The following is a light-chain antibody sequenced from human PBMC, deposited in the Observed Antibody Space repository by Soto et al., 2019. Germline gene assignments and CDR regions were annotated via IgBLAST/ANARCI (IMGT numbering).Light chain of an antibody. J-gene: IGKJ2*01. CDR1: QSISSSY. V-gene: IGKV3-20*01. CDR2: GAS. Sequence: VLTQSPGTLSLSPGERATISCRASQSISSSYLAWYQHKAGQAPRLLIYGASSWATGIPHRFSGSGSGTDFTLTISRLEPEDCGMYYCQQYGGSHPFTFGQGTRLEIK. CDR3: QQYGGSHPFT.